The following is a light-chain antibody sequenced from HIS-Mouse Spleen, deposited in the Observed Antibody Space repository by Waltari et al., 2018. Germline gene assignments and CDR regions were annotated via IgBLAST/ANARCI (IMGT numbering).Light chain of an antibody. Sequence: DIQLTQSPSFLSASVGDRVTITCRASQGISSYLAWYQQKPGKAPKLLIYAASTLQSGVPSRFSGSGSGTEFTLTISNLQPEDFATYYCQQLNSYPPTFGQGTKVEIK. CDR3: QQLNSYPPT. CDR1: QGISSY. V-gene: IGKV1-9*01. J-gene: IGKJ1*01. CDR2: AAS.